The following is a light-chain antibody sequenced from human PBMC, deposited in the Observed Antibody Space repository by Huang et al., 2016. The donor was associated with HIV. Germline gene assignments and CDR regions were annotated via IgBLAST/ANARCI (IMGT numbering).Light chain of an antibody. J-gene: IGKJ5*01. CDR3: QQSYSALSS. V-gene: IGKV1-39*01. CDR1: QSITTY. Sequence: IQMTQSPTSLSASVGDRVSIVCRASQSITTYLNWYKQKPGKAPKLLISSASTLHSGVPSMFSGSGSGTEFTLTIRGLQLDDFATYYCQQSYSALSSFGPGTRL. CDR2: SAS.